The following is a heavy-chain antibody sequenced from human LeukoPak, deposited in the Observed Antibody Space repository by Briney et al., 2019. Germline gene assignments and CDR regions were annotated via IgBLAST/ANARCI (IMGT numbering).Heavy chain of an antibody. CDR1: GGSISSYY. Sequence: SETLSLTCTVSGGSISSYYWSWIRQPPGKGLEWIGYIYYSGSTNYNPSLKSRVTISVDTSKNQFSLKLSSVTAADTAVYYCARGVDILTGNAWFDPWRQGTLVTVSS. D-gene: IGHD3-9*01. CDR3: ARGVDILTGNAWFDP. J-gene: IGHJ5*02. CDR2: IYYSGST. V-gene: IGHV4-59*01.